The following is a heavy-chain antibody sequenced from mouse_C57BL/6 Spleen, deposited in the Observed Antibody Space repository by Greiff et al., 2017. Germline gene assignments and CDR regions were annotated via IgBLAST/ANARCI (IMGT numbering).Heavy chain of an antibody. CDR1: GFSLTSYG. V-gene: IGHV2-2*01. J-gene: IGHJ3*01. Sequence: QVQLQQSGPGLVQPSQSLSITCTVSGFSLTSYGVHWVRQSPGKGLEWLGVIWSGGSTDYNAAFISRLSISKDNSKSQVFFKMNSLQADDTAIYYCASPLLRDWGQGTLVTVSA. D-gene: IGHD2-10*01. CDR3: ASPLLRD. CDR2: IWSGGST.